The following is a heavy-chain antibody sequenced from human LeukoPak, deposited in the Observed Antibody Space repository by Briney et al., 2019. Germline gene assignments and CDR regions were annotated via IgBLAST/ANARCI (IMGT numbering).Heavy chain of an antibody. J-gene: IGHJ6*03. D-gene: IGHD5-24*01. CDR1: GYTFTGYY. CDR2: INPNSGGT. Sequence: GASVKVSCKASGYTFTGYYMHWVRQAPGQGLEWMGWINPNSGGTNYAQKFQGRVTMTRDTSISTAYMELSRLRSDDTAVYYCARDPGSVDGYKSMEDYYYYYMDVWGKGTTVTVSS. V-gene: IGHV1-2*02. CDR3: ARDPGSVDGYKSMEDYYYYYMDV.